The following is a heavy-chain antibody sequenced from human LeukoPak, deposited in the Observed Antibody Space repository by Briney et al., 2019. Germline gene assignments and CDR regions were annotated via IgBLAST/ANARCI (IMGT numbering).Heavy chain of an antibody. Sequence: SQTLSLTCTVSGGSISSGDYYWSWIRQPPGKGLEWIGYIHYSGSTYYNPSLKSRVTISVDTSKNQFSLKLSSVTAADTAVYYCARATYYDFWSGYYLFDYWGQGTLVTVSS. J-gene: IGHJ4*02. V-gene: IGHV4-30-4*08. CDR3: ARATYYDFWSGYYLFDY. CDR2: IHYSGST. D-gene: IGHD3-3*01. CDR1: GGSISSGDYY.